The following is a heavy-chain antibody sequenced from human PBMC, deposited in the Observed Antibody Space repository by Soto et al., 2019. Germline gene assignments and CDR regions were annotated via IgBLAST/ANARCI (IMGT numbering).Heavy chain of an antibody. CDR1: GFTFSSYS. CDR2: ISSSSSTI. D-gene: IGHD1-26*01. Sequence: WGSLILSCAAAGFTFSSYSMNWVRQAPGKGLEWVSYISSSSSTIYYADSVKGRFTISRDNAKNSLYLQMNSLRDEDTAVYYCAREGGSLNWFDPWGQGTLVTVSS. J-gene: IGHJ5*02. CDR3: AREGGSLNWFDP. V-gene: IGHV3-48*02.